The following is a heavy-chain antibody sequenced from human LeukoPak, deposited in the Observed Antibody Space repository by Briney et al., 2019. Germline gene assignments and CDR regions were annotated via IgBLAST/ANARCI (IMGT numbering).Heavy chain of an antibody. CDR2: IIPIFGTA. Sequence: SVKVSCKASGYTFTSYGISWVRQAPGQGLEWMGGIIPIFGTANYAQKFQGRVTITTDESTSTAYMELSSLRSEDTAVYYCARDGYSSSSALLDAFDIWGQGTMVTVSS. V-gene: IGHV1-69*05. CDR3: ARDGYSSSSALLDAFDI. D-gene: IGHD6-6*01. J-gene: IGHJ3*02. CDR1: GYTFTSYG.